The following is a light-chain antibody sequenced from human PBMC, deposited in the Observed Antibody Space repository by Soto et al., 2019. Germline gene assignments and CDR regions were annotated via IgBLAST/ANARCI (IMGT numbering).Light chain of an antibody. CDR1: SSDVGSYNL. J-gene: IGLJ1*01. Sequence: QSALTQPASVSGSPGQSITISCTGTSSDVGSYNLVSWYQQHPGKGPKLMIYEGSKRPSGVSNRFSGSKSGNTASLTISDIQAEDEADYYCCSYAPDRIYVFGIGTKLIVL. CDR2: EGS. V-gene: IGLV2-23*01. CDR3: CSYAPDRIYV.